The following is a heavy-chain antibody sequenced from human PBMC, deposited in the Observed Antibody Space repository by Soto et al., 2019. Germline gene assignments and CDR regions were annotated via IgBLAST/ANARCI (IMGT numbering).Heavy chain of an antibody. Sequence: SETLSLTCTVSGGSMSSYYWSWIRQPPGKGLEWIGYIYYSGSTDYNPSLKSRVTISVDTSKNQFSLKLSSVTAADTAVYYCARGGWSVDYWGQGTLVTVSS. V-gene: IGHV4-59*01. CDR2: IYYSGST. D-gene: IGHD6-19*01. J-gene: IGHJ4*02. CDR3: ARGGWSVDY. CDR1: GGSMSSYY.